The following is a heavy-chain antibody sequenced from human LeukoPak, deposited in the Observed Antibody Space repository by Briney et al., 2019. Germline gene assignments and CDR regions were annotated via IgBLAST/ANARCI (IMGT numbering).Heavy chain of an antibody. D-gene: IGHD4-17*01. CDR1: GFTFSSYS. CDR2: IRYDGSNK. V-gene: IGHV3-30*02. CDR3: AKDLTTVTTQGDY. J-gene: IGHJ4*02. Sequence: GGSLRLSCAASGFTFSSYSMNWVRQAPGKGLEWVTFIRYDGSNKYYADSVKGRFTISRDNSKNTLYLQMNSLRAEDTAVYYCAKDLTTVTTQGDYWGQGTLVTVSS.